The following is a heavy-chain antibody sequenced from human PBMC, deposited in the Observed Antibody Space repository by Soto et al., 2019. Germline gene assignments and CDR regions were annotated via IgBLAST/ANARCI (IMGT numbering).Heavy chain of an antibody. CDR1: RFTFTRSP. CDR3: VKRGTVTTDYYGMDV. V-gene: IGHV3-23*01. J-gene: IGHJ6*02. CDR2: ISGSGGGT. D-gene: IGHD4-17*01. Sequence: EEQLLESGGGLVQPGGSLRLSCAASRFTFTRSPMSWVRQAPVRGLEWVSAISGSGGGTYYADSVKGRFTISRDNSKNTLYLQMNSLRDEDTAVYYCVKRGTVTTDYYGMDVWGQGTTVTVPS.